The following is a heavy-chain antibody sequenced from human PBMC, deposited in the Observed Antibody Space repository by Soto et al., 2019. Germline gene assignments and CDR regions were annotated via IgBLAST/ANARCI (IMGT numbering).Heavy chain of an antibody. J-gene: IGHJ6*02. V-gene: IGHV1-2*02. CDR1: GYTFSAYY. CDR3: ATCTDGSCYYYGMDI. CDR2: INPRSGGT. Sequence: QVQLEQSGAEVKKPGASVKVSCEGSGYTFSAYYIHWVRQAPGQGLEWMGWINPRSGGTNFAQKFQGRVTMTRDTSISTAYMELTRLMSNDTAVYYCATCTDGSCYYYGMDIWGQGTTVTVSS. D-gene: IGHD2-15*01.